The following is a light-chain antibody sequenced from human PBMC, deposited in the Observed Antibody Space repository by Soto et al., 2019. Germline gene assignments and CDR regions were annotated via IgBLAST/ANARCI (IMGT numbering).Light chain of an antibody. CDR1: QSVSSG. Sequence: EIQMTQSPSSLSVSGGERVTLSCRASQSVSSGLNWYQQKPGKAPKLFIYDASNWDSGVPARFSGSESGTEFILTISSLQPEDFATYYCQQNYNTPVTFGQGTKVEIK. V-gene: IGKV1-39*01. CDR2: DAS. CDR3: QQNYNTPVT. J-gene: IGKJ1*01.